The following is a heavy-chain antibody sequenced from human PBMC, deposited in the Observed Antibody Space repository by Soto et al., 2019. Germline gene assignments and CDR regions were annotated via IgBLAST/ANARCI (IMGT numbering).Heavy chain of an antibody. V-gene: IGHV1-69*06. D-gene: IGHD2-15*01. CDR2: IIPIFGTA. CDR1: GGTFSSYA. Sequence: SSVKVSCKASGGTFSSYAISWVRPAPLQGLEWMGGIIPIFGTANYAQKFQGRVTITADKPTSTAYMELSSLRSEDTAVYYCARGGYCSGGSCCSNWFDPWGQ. CDR3: ARGGYCSGGSCCSNWFDP. J-gene: IGHJ5*02.